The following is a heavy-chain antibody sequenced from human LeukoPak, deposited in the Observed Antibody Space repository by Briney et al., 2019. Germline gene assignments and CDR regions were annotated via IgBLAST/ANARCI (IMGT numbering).Heavy chain of an antibody. J-gene: IGHJ4*02. Sequence: ASVKVSCKTSGYTFSDHYVQWLRQAPGQGLEWMGWINPNSGGTNYAQKFQGRVTMTRDTSISTAYMELSRLRSDDTAVYYCARSAYCGGDCYSGGYYFDYWGQGTLVTVSS. V-gene: IGHV1-2*02. CDR2: INPNSGGT. D-gene: IGHD2-21*02. CDR1: GYTFSDHY. CDR3: ARSAYCGGDCYSGGYYFDY.